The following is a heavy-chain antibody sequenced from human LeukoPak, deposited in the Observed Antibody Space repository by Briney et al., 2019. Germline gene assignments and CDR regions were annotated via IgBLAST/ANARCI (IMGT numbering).Heavy chain of an antibody. CDR3: ARDARPDYGDHFDY. CDR1: GFTVSSNY. J-gene: IGHJ4*02. CDR2: IYSGGST. V-gene: IGHV3-53*01. D-gene: IGHD4-17*01. Sequence: GGSLRLSCAASGFTVSSNYMSWVRQAPGKGLEWVSVIYSGGSTYYADSVKGRFTISRDNSKNTLYLQMNSLRAEDTAVYYCARDARPDYGDHFDYWGQGTLVTVSS.